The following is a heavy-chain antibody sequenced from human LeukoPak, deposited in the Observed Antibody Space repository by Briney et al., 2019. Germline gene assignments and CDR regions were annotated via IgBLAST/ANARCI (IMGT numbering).Heavy chain of an antibody. CDR2: ISYDGSNK. CDR1: GFTFSSYG. CDR3: AKDPYDYGDYVPDY. Sequence: GRSLRLSCAASGFTFSSYGMHWVRQAPGKGLEWVAVISYDGSNKYYADSVKGRFTISRDNSKNTLYLQMNSLRAEDTAVYYCAKDPYDYGDYVPDYWGQGTLVTDSS. V-gene: IGHV3-30*18. D-gene: IGHD4-17*01. J-gene: IGHJ4*02.